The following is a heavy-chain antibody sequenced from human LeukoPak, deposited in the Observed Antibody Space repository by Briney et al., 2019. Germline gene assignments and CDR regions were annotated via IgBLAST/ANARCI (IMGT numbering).Heavy chain of an antibody. CDR1: GFTFDDYA. V-gene: IGHV3-9*01. CDR3: AKALGNYGDYSSLFDY. D-gene: IGHD4-17*01. J-gene: IGHJ4*02. Sequence: GRSLRLSCAASGFTFDDYAMHWVRQAPGKGLEWVSGISWNSGSIGYADSVKGRFTISRDNAKNSLYLQMNSLRAEDTALYYCAKALGNYGDYSSLFDYWGQGTLVTVSS. CDR2: ISWNSGSI.